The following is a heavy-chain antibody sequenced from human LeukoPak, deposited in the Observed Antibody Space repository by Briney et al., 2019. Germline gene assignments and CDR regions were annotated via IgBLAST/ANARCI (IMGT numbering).Heavy chain of an antibody. CDR3: AKDQGFLEWLFEPYFDY. Sequence: GGSLRLSCAASGFTFSTYWMHWVRQAPGKGLVWVSRVNGDGSSTNYADSVKGRFTISRDNAKNTLYLQMNSLRAEDTAVYYCAKDQGFLEWLFEPYFDYWGQGTLVTVSS. CDR2: VNGDGSST. D-gene: IGHD3-3*01. CDR1: GFTFSTYW. J-gene: IGHJ4*02. V-gene: IGHV3-74*01.